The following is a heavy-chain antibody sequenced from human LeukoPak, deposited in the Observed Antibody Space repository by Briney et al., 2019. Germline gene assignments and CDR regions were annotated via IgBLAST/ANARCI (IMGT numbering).Heavy chain of an antibody. V-gene: IGHV4-34*01. CDR1: GGSFSGYY. Sequence: SETLSLTCAAYGGSFSGYYWSWIRQPPGKGLEWIGEINHSGSTNYNPSLKSRVTISVDTSKNQFSLKLSSVTAADTAVYYCARAPHYDPYYMDVWGKGTTVTVSS. CDR2: INHSGST. J-gene: IGHJ6*03. CDR3: ARAPHYDPYYMDV. D-gene: IGHD3-3*01.